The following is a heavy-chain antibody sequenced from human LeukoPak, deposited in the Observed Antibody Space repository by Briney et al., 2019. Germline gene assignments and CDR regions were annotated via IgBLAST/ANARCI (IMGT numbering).Heavy chain of an antibody. CDR2: IYYSGST. J-gene: IGHJ4*02. CDR3: AREGLSPVTTPLDY. Sequence: SETLSLTCTVSGGSISSYYWSWIRQPPGKGLEWIGYIYYSGSTNYNPSLKSRVTISVDTSKNQFSLKLSSVTAADTAVYYCAREGLSPVTTPLDYWGQGTLVTVSS. CDR1: GGSISSYY. D-gene: IGHD4-11*01. V-gene: IGHV4-59*01.